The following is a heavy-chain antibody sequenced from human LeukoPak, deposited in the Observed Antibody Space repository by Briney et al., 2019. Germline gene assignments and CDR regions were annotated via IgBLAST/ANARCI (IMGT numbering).Heavy chain of an antibody. Sequence: GQSLQISCKGSGYSFTSYWIAWVRQMPGKRLEWMGIIYSADSDTRYSPSFQGQVTISADKSVFTAYLQWSSLRASDTAMYYCARQRDGYNWRYLDYWGQGTQVTVSS. CDR2: IYSADSDT. V-gene: IGHV5-51*01. CDR1: GYSFTSYW. CDR3: ARQRDGYNWRYLDY. J-gene: IGHJ4*02. D-gene: IGHD5-24*01.